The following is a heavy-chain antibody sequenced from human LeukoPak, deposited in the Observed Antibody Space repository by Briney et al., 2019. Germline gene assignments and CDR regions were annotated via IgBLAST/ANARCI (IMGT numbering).Heavy chain of an antibody. D-gene: IGHD3-3*01. CDR1: GDSIISSGYY. CDR2: VHSSGIT. J-gene: IGHJ4*02. CDR3: ARSSKEWVTSFYFDY. V-gene: IGHV4-61*02. Sequence: SETLSLTCTVSGDSIISSGYYWSWIRQPAGKGLEWIGRVHSSGITTYNPSLKSRVSISVDTSTNQFSLKLSSATAADTAVYYCARSSKEWVTSFYFDYWGQGTLVTVSS.